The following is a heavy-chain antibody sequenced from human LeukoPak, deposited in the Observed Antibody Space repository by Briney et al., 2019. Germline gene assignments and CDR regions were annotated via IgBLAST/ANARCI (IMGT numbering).Heavy chain of an antibody. CDR2: ISSSGSTI. D-gene: IGHD2-2*01. J-gene: IGHJ3*02. V-gene: IGHV3-48*04. Sequence: GGSLRLSCAASGFTFSSYSMNWVRQAPGKGLEWVSYISSSGSTIYYADSVKGRYTISRDNAKNSLYLQMNSLRAEDTAVYYCARDRIRTSRYSDAFDIWGQGTMVTVSP. CDR1: GFTFSSYS. CDR3: ARDRIRTSRYSDAFDI.